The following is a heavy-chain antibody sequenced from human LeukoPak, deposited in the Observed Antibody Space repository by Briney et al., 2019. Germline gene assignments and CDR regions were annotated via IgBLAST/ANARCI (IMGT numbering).Heavy chain of an antibody. D-gene: IGHD1-26*01. CDR1: GGSFSGYY. Sequence: SETLSLTCAVYGGSFSGYYWSWIRQPPGKGLEWIGEINHSGSTNYNPSLKSRVTISVDTSKNQFSLKLSSVTAADTAVYYCARLGKLLGRRAFDIWGQGTMVTVSS. J-gene: IGHJ3*02. V-gene: IGHV4-34*01. CDR2: INHSGST. CDR3: ARLGKLLGRRAFDI.